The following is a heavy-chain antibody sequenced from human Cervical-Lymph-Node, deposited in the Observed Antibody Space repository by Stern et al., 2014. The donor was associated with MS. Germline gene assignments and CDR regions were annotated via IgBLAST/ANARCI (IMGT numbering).Heavy chain of an antibody. CDR3: ARMAITDFWSGPPCREV. J-gene: IGHJ6*02. Sequence: QITLKESGPVLVKPTETLTLTCTVSGFSLSNARMGVSWIRQPPGKALEWLEHILSNDEKSYSSSLKRRRTITKDTSKSQVVLTMTNMDPVDTAKYYCARMAITDFWSGPPCREVWGQGTTVTVSS. V-gene: IGHV2-26*01. CDR2: ILSNDEK. D-gene: IGHD3-3*01. CDR1: GFSLSNARMG.